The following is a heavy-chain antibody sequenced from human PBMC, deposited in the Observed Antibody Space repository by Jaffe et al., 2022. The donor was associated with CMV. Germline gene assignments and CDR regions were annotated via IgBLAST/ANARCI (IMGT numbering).Heavy chain of an antibody. Sequence: QVQLQQWGAGLLEPSETLSLTCAVSGGSFNNYYWTWIRQPPGKGLEWIGEINHIGTTNYNPSLESRVTISVDTSKNQFSLKLTSATAADTATYYCARGGSPVYSSGWYRYFQLWGQGTLVTVTS. J-gene: IGHJ1*01. V-gene: IGHV4-34*01. CDR1: GGSFNNYY. D-gene: IGHD6-19*01. CDR2: INHIGTT. CDR3: ARGGSPVYSSGWYRYFQL.